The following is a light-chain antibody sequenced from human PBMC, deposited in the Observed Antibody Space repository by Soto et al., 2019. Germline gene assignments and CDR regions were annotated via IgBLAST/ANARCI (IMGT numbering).Light chain of an antibody. V-gene: IGKV3-20*01. CDR2: AAS. CDR1: QSVTSSY. CDR3: QQYGSSPQT. Sequence: EIVLTQSPGTLSLSPGERATLSCRASQSVTSSYLAWYQQKPGQAPRLLIYAASSRATGIPDRFSGSGSGTDFTLTINRLELEDFAVYYCQQYGSSPQTFGQGTKVEIK. J-gene: IGKJ1*01.